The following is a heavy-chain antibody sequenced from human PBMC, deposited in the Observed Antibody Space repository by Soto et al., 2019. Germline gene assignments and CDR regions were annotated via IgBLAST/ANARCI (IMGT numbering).Heavy chain of an antibody. V-gene: IGHV1-69*11. J-gene: IGHJ6*02. D-gene: IGHD4-4*01. CDR3: ARVVMTTVPASYYYGMDV. Sequence: ASVKVSCKASGGTFSSYAISCVRQAPGQGLEWMGRIIPFIGTANYAQKFQGRDTITADESTSRAYMELTSLRSEDTAVYYCARVVMTTVPASYYYGMDVWGQGTTVNVSS. CDR2: IIPFIGTA. CDR1: GGTFSSYA.